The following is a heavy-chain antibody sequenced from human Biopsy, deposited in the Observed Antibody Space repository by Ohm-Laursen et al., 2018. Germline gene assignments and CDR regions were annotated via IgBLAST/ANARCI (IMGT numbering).Heavy chain of an antibody. CDR1: GYTFINYD. CDR3: ARGRLSGTRRALDI. Sequence: ASVKVSCKTSGYTFINYDIHWVRQASGQGLEWMGWMNPKSGDTGYAHKFQGRVTMARNASISTANMEMSGLRSEDTAVYYCARGRLSGTRRALDIWGQGTMVTVSS. J-gene: IGHJ3*02. CDR2: MNPKSGDT. D-gene: IGHD1-7*01. V-gene: IGHV1-8*01.